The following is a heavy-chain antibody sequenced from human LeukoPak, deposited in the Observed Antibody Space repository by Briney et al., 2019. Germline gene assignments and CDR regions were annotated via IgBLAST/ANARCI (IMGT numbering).Heavy chain of an antibody. D-gene: IGHD6-6*01. CDR3: VREYSTSSTAFDI. CDR2: ISHSGST. V-gene: IGHV4-34*01. CDR1: GGSFSGYY. Sequence: TETPSLTCAVFGGSFSGYYWSWIRQPPGKGLEWIGEISHSGSTNYNPSLKSRVTISIDTSKNQFSLKLSSVTAADTAVYYCVREYSTSSTAFDIWGQGTMVTVSS. J-gene: IGHJ3*02.